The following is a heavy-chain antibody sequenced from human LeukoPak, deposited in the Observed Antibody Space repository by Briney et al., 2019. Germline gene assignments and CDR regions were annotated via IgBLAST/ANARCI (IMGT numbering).Heavy chain of an antibody. D-gene: IGHD6-13*01. J-gene: IGHJ1*01. CDR2: ISSSSSYI. CDR1: GFTFSSYS. V-gene: IGHV3-21*04. CDR3: AKAAAGTQYFQR. Sequence: GGSLRLSCAASGFTFSSYSMNWVRQAPGKGLEWVSSISSSSSYIYYADSVKGRFTISRDNAKNSLYLQMNSLRAEDMALYYCAKAAAGTQYFQRWGQGTLVTVSS.